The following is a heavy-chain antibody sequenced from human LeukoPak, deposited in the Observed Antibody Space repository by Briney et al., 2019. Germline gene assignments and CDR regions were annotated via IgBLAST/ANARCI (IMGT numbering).Heavy chain of an antibody. CDR1: GFAFSSYA. J-gene: IGHJ4*02. D-gene: IGHD2-15*01. Sequence: GGSLRLSCAASGFAFSSYAMSWVRQAPGKGLGWVSAISGSGGSTYYADSVKGRFTISRDNSKNTLYLQMNSLRTEDTAVYYCAKAGSLAGPFDYWGQGTLVTVSS. V-gene: IGHV3-23*01. CDR3: AKAGSLAGPFDY. CDR2: ISGSGGST.